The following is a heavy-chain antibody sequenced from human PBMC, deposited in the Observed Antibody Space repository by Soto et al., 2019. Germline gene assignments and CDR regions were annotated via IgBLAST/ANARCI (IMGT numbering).Heavy chain of an antibody. J-gene: IGHJ3*02. CDR3: ARLRVGATQHDAFDI. D-gene: IGHD1-26*01. CDR1: GYSFTSHY. Sequence: GASVKVSCKAIGYSFTSHYMHWVRQAPGQGLEWMGTIYPGGVNIGYAQKFQGRVTMTRDTSISTAYMELSRLRSDDTAVYYCARLRVGATQHDAFDIWGQGTMVTVSS. V-gene: IGHV1-46*01. CDR2: IYPGGVNI.